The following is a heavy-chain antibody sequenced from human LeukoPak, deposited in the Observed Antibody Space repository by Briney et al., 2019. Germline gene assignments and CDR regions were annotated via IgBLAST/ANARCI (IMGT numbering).Heavy chain of an antibody. CDR2: ISGSGGSA. D-gene: IGHD2/OR15-2a*01. V-gene: IGHV3-23*01. CDR1: GFTFSSYA. CDR3: AKLRGEYNYYGMDV. Sequence: GGSLRLSCAASGFTFSSYAMSWVRQATGRGLEWVSVISGSGGSAHYADSVKGRFTISRDNSKNTLHLQMNSLRDEDTAVYYCAKLRGEYNYYGMDVWGQGTTVTVSS. J-gene: IGHJ6*02.